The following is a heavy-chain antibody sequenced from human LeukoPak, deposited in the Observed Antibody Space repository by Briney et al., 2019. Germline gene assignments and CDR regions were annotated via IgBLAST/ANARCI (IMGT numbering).Heavy chain of an antibody. CDR2: INPSGGST. CDR1: GYTFTSYY. J-gene: IGHJ4*02. Sequence: ASVTVSCKASGYTFTSYYMHWVRQAPGQGLEWMGLINPSGGSTSYAQKFQGRVTMTRDTSTSTVYMELSSLRSEDTAVYYCARDAGIAARTYYFDYWGQGTLVTVSS. V-gene: IGHV1-46*01. D-gene: IGHD6-6*01. CDR3: ARDAGIAARTYYFDY.